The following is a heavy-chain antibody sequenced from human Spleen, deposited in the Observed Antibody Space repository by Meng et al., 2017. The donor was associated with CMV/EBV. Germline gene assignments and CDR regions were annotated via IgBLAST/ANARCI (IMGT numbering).Heavy chain of an antibody. J-gene: IGHJ5*02. V-gene: IGHV1-18*04. CDR1: RYTLTGYF. D-gene: IGHD1-7*01. Sequence: KTSRYTLTGYFLHWVRQAPGQGPEWIGWISAYNGNTNYAQKLQGRVTMTTDTSTSTAYMELRSLRSDDTAVYYCASQSITGTTGFDPWGQGTLVTVSS. CDR3: ASQSITGTTGFDP. CDR2: ISAYNGNT.